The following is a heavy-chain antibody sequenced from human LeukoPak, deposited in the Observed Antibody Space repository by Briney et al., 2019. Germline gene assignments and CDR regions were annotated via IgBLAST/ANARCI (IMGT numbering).Heavy chain of an antibody. Sequence: PSQTLSLTCTVSGGSISSASYYWNWIRQSAGKGLEWIGRIYASGDTNYNPSLKSRVTISVDMSKNQFSLKLSSVTAADTAVYYCARHSTMVTTGSFDYWSQGTLVTVSS. J-gene: IGHJ4*02. V-gene: IGHV4-61*02. CDR3: ARHSTMVTTGSFDY. D-gene: IGHD4-17*01. CDR2: IYASGDT. CDR1: GGSISSASYY.